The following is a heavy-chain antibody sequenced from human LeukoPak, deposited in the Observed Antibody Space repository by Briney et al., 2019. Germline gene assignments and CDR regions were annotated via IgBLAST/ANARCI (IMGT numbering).Heavy chain of an antibody. CDR1: GGSISSSSYY. D-gene: IGHD1-1*01. CDR3: ARHRDTGYYYYMDV. CDR2: IYYTGST. V-gene: IGHV4-39*01. J-gene: IGHJ6*03. Sequence: PSETLSLTCTVSGGSISSSSYYWGWIRQPPGKGLEWIGSIYYTGSTYYNPSLKSRVTISVDTAKNQFSLKLSSVTAADTAVYLCARHRDTGYYYYMDVRGTGTTVTVSS.